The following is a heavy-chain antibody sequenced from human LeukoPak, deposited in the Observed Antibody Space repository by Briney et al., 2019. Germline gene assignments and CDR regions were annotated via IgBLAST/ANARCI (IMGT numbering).Heavy chain of an antibody. V-gene: IGHV4-34*01. CDR2: INHSGST. CDR1: GGSFSGYY. Sequence: SETLSLTCAVYGGSFSGYYWSWIRQPPGKGLEWIGEINHSGSTNYNPSLKSRVTISVDTSKNQFSLKLSSVTAADTAVYYCASSPVGATDYWGQGTLVTASS. D-gene: IGHD1-26*01. CDR3: ASSPVGATDY. J-gene: IGHJ4*02.